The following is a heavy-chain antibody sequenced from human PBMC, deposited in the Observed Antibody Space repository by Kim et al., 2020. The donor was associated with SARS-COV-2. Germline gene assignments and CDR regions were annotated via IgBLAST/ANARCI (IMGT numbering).Heavy chain of an antibody. V-gene: IGHV4-61*02. CDR1: GGSISSGSYY. CDR3: ARMPPPRYCSSTSCYLGNWFDP. J-gene: IGHJ5*02. D-gene: IGHD2-2*01. Sequence: SETLSLTCTVSGGSISSGSYYWSWIRQPAGKGLEWIGRIYTSGSTNYNPSLKSRVTISVDTSKNQFSLKLSSVTAADTAVYYCARMPPPRYCSSTSCYLGNWFDPWGQGTLVTVSS. CDR2: IYTSGST.